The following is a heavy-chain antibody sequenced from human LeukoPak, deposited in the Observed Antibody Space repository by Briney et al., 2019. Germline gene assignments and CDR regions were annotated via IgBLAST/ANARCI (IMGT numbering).Heavy chain of an antibody. CDR1: GDSVSSSSTA. V-gene: IGHV6-1*01. D-gene: IGHD1-26*01. Sequence: SQTLSLTCAISGDSVSSSSTAWNWIRQSPSRGLEWLGRTYYRSKWFTDYAVSVKGRISITPDTPKNHFSLQLNPVTPEDTAVYYCTRGGGSYDYWGQGTLVTVSS. J-gene: IGHJ4*02. CDR2: TYYRSKWFT. CDR3: TRGGGSYDY.